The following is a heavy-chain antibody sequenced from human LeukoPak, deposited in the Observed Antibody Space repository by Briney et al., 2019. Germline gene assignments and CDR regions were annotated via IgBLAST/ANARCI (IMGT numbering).Heavy chain of an antibody. V-gene: IGHV3-23*01. CDR1: GLSLNNYA. CDR3: AKAPVSSCRGSFCYPFDY. Sequence: GGSLRLSCTASGLSLNNYAMSWVRQVPGKGLEWVSASSSSDDGKWYAESVRGRFTISRDTSNHTVYLQMNRVRVEDAGVDYCAKAPVSSCRGSFCYPFDYWGHGTLVTVSS. CDR2: SSSSDDGK. J-gene: IGHJ4*01. D-gene: IGHD2-21*01.